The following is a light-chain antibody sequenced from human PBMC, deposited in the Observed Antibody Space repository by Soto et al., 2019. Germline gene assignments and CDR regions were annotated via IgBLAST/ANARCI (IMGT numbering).Light chain of an antibody. Sequence: DIVLTQTPLFLSVTPGQPASISCRSTQSLLHSDGKTYFYWFLQKAGQPPQLLIYEVSNRFSGVSDRLSGSGSGTDFTLKISRVEADDVGIYYCMQGTHWPLTFGGGTKVEIK. CDR2: EVS. J-gene: IGKJ4*01. CDR3: MQGTHWPLT. V-gene: IGKV2D-29*01. CDR1: QSLLHSDGKTY.